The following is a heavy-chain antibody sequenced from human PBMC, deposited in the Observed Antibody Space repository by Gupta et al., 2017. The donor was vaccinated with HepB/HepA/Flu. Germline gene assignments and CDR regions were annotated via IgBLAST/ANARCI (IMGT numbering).Heavy chain of an antibody. CDR2: ISYDGSNK. V-gene: IGHV3-30*18. CDR3: AKAVSSFEDYYYYGMDV. J-gene: IGHJ6*02. Sequence: QVQLVESGGGVVQPGRSLRLSCAASGFTFSSYGMPWVRQAPGKGLEWVAVISYDGSNKYYADSVKGRFTISRDNSKNTLYLQMNSLRAEDTAVYYCAKAVSSFEDYYYYGMDVWGQGTTVTVSS. D-gene: IGHD4-23*01. CDR1: GFTFSSYG.